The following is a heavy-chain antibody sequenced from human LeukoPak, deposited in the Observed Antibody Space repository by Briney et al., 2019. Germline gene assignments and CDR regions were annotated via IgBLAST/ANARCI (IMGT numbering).Heavy chain of an antibody. D-gene: IGHD3-10*01. CDR1: GFTFSAYS. Sequence: PGGSLRLSCAASGFTFSAYSMSWVRQAPGKGLDWVSSISSSSSHIYDADSVKGRFTISRDNAKNSLYLQMNSLRAEDTAVYYCARGGDDYSYYGVDAWGQGTTVTVSS. J-gene: IGHJ6*02. V-gene: IGHV3-21*01. CDR2: ISSSSSHI. CDR3: ARGGDDYSYYGVDA.